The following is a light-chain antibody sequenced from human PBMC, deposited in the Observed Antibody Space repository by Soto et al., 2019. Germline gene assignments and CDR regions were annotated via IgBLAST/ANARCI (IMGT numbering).Light chain of an antibody. V-gene: IGLV2-14*03. J-gene: IGLJ1*01. CDR1: SSDVGGYNF. CDR3: CSYTSGSTPFV. CDR2: DVG. Sequence: QAVVTQPASVSGSPGQSITISCTGTSSDVGGYNFVSWYQQHPGKAPKLMIFDVGDRPSGVSNRFSGSKSGNTASLTISGLQAEDEADYYCCSYTSGSTPFVFGTGTKLTVL.